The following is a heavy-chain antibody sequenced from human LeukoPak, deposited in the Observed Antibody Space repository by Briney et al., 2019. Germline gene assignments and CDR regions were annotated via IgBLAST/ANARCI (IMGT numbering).Heavy chain of an antibody. V-gene: IGHV1-2*02. CDR2: INPNSGGT. CDR3: ATDVYGGYSFSY. D-gene: IGHD5-12*01. CDR1: GYTFTGYY. J-gene: IGHJ4*02. Sequence: ASVKVSCKASGYTFTGYYMHWVRQAPGQGLEWMGWINPNSGGTNYAQKFQGRVTMTEDTSTDTAYMELSSLRSEDTAVYYCATDVYGGYSFSYWGQGTLVTVSS.